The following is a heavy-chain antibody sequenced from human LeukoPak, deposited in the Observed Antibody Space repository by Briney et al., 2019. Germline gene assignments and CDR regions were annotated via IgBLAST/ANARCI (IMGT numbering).Heavy chain of an antibody. CDR2: IIPIFGTA. J-gene: IGHJ4*02. CDR1: GGTFSSYA. D-gene: IGHD5-18*01. V-gene: IGHV1-69*13. Sequence: ASVKVSCTASGGTFSSYAISWVRQAPGQGLEWMGGIIPIFGTANYAQKFQGRVTITADESTSTAYMELSSLRSEDTAVYYCARDSGGGGYSYGLYYWGQGTLVTVSS. CDR3: ARDSGGGGYSYGLYY.